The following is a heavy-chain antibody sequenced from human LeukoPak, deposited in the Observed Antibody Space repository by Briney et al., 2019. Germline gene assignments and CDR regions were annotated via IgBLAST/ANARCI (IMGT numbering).Heavy chain of an antibody. Sequence: SETLSLTCTVSGGSISSSSYYWGWIRQPPGKGLEWIGSIYYSGSTYYNPSLKSRVTISVDTSKNQFSLKLSSVTAADTAVYYCARDRGSSWYEGWFDPWGQGTLVTVSS. V-gene: IGHV4-39*07. CDR3: ARDRGSSWYEGWFDP. CDR2: IYYSGST. CDR1: GGSISSSSYY. J-gene: IGHJ5*02. D-gene: IGHD6-13*01.